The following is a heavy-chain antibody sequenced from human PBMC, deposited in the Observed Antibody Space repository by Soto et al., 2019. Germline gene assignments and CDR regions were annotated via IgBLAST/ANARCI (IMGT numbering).Heavy chain of an antibody. CDR1: GDSIRSGNHY. CDR2: IYYSGST. D-gene: IGHD3-9*01. J-gene: IGHJ6*02. Sequence: SETLSLTCTVSGDSIRSGNHYWSWIRQPPGKGLEWIGYIYYSGSTYYSPSLKSRVTISVDTSKNQFSLTLNSVTAADTAGYYCARVDIWTVYGCMDVWGQGTTVTGS. CDR3: ARVDIWTVYGCMDV. V-gene: IGHV4-30-4*01.